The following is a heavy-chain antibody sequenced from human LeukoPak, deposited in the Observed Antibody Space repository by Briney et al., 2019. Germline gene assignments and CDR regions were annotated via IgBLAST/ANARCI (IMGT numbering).Heavy chain of an antibody. V-gene: IGHV4-30-4*08. CDR1: GGSISSGTYH. CDR3: ARVTLVSGSDYIRDY. CDR2: ISYGGTT. Sequence: SETLSLTCTVSGGSISSGTYHWSWIRQYPEKGLEWIGHISYGGTTYYNPSLKSRLTISVDTSKNQFSLKLTSVTAADTAVFYCARVTLVSGSDYIRDYWGQGTLVTVSS. J-gene: IGHJ4*02. D-gene: IGHD4-11*01.